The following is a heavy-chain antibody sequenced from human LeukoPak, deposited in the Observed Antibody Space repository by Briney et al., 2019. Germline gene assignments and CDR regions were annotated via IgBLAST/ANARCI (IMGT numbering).Heavy chain of an antibody. CDR1: RYTFTSYY. V-gene: IGHV1-46*01. D-gene: IGHD6-13*01. CDR2: INPSGGST. Sequence: ASVRVSCQVSRYTFTSYYMHWVRQAPGQGLEWMGIINPSGGSTTYAQKFQGRVTMTRDTSTSTVYMELSSPNSEDTAVYYCARGIAAAAYYFDYWGQGTLVTVSS. CDR3: ARGIAAAAYYFDY. J-gene: IGHJ4*02.